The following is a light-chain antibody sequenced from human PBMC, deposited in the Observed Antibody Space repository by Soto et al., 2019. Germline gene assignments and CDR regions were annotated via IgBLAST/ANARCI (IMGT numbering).Light chain of an antibody. Sequence: EIVMTQSPAALSVSLGERVSLTCRASQAVSSYLAWYQQKPGQAPRLLISDASTRATDIPDRFSGSGSGTDVTLTISSLQSADIAVYYCLQYSTWPPLYTFGQGTKLEIK. J-gene: IGKJ2*01. CDR1: QAVSSY. V-gene: IGKV3-15*01. CDR3: LQYSTWPPLYT. CDR2: DAS.